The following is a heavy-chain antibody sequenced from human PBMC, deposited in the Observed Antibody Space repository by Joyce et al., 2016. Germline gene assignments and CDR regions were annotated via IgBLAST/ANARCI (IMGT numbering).Heavy chain of an antibody. J-gene: IGHJ5*02. CDR2: IYYSGST. Sequence: QVQLQESGPGLVKPSQTLSLTCTVSGGSISGGDYYWSWIRHHPGKGLEWIWYIYYSGSTYYNPSLKSRLTMSMDTSKDQFSLNLSSVSAADSAIYYCARWSFVGSNHFDPWGQGTLVTVSS. D-gene: IGHD1-26*01. CDR3: ARWSFVGSNHFDP. V-gene: IGHV4-31*03. CDR1: GGSISGGDYY.